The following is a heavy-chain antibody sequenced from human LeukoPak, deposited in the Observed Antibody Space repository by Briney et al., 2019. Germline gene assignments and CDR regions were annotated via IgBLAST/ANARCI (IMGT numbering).Heavy chain of an antibody. Sequence: SETLSLTCTVSGGSINGNIWAWIRQPAGKGLEWIGRVFSSWSTNYNPCLTSRLTISVDNSKNQFSLRLSSVTAADTAMYYCARDTGLLRTLDIWGQGTMVT. D-gene: IGHD1-26*01. V-gene: IGHV4-4*07. CDR3: ARDTGLLRTLDI. CDR2: VFSSWST. CDR1: GGSINGNI. J-gene: IGHJ3*02.